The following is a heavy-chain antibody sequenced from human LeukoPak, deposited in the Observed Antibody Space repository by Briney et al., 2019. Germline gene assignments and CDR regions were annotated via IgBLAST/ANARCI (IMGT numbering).Heavy chain of an antibody. CDR1: ADSISGYY. J-gene: IGHJ4*02. Sequence: SETLALTCTVSADSISGYYWSWFRLPPGKGREWIGQISYSGLTRYNPALKSRVTISVDTSKNQISVNLSFVTAADTAFYYCARHRAIAGPFDHWGQGTLVTVSS. CDR2: ISYSGLT. V-gene: IGHV4-59*08. D-gene: IGHD6-19*01. CDR3: ARHRAIAGPFDH.